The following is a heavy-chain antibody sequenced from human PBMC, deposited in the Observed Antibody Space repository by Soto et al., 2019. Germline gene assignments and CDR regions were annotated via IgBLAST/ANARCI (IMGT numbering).Heavy chain of an antibody. Sequence: GGSLRLSCAASGFTFSGSAMHWLRQASAKGLEWLGRIRSKANSYATAYAASVKGRFTISRDESKNTGYLQMNSLKTEDTAVYYCTSQDYYDSSGYYHYFDYWGQGTLVTVSS. V-gene: IGHV3-73*01. CDR3: TSQDYYDSSGYYHYFDY. CDR2: IRSKANSYAT. D-gene: IGHD3-22*01. CDR1: GFTFSGSA. J-gene: IGHJ4*02.